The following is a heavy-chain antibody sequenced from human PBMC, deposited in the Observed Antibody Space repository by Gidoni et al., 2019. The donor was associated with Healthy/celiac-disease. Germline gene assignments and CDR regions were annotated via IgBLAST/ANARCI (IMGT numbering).Heavy chain of an antibody. Sequence: EVQLLESGGGLVQPGGSLRLSCAASGFTFSRCAMSWVRQAPGKGLEWVSAISVIGGSTYYADSVKGRFTISRDNSKNTLYLQMNSLRAEDTAVYYCAKATMIVVVTRYYFDYWGQGTLVTVSS. CDR3: AKATMIVVVTRYYFDY. J-gene: IGHJ4*02. D-gene: IGHD3-22*01. V-gene: IGHV3-23*01. CDR2: ISVIGGST. CDR1: GFTFSRCA.